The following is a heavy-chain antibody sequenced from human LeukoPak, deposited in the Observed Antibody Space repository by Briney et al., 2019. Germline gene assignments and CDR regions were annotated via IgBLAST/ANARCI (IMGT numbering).Heavy chain of an antibody. Sequence: PGGSLRLSCTASGFIFNTYAINWVRQAPGKGLEWVSAISGGGNYIYYAHSVKGRFSLSRDNSKNTLYLQMNSLSADDTAVYYCARKLFYYDSSGPPFDYWGRGPLFPVSS. CDR3: ARKLFYYDSSGPPFDY. V-gene: IGHV3-23*01. CDR2: ISGGGNYI. J-gene: IGHJ4*02. D-gene: IGHD3-22*01. CDR1: GFIFNTYA.